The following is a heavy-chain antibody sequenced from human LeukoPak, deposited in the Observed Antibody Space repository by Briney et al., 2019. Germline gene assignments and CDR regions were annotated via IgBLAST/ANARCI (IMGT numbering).Heavy chain of an antibody. J-gene: IGHJ1*01. Sequence: SETLSLTCTVSGDSISSSSYYWGWIRQPPGKGLEWIGCIYYSGSTYYNPSLKSRVTISVDTSKNQFSLKLSSVTAADTAVYYCARHVRAVAGRFEYFHHWGQGTLVTVSS. CDR3: ARHVRAVAGRFEYFHH. D-gene: IGHD6-19*01. V-gene: IGHV4-39*01. CDR1: GDSISSSSYY. CDR2: IYYSGST.